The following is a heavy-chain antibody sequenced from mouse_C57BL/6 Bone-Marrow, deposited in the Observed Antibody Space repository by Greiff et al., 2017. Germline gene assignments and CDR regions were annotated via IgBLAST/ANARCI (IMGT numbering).Heavy chain of an antibody. Sequence: QVQLQQPGAELVKPGASVKLSCKASGYTFTSYWMQWVKQRPGQGLEWIGEIDPSDSYTNYTQKFKGKATLTVDTSSSTAYMQLSSLTSNNSAVYYWAGYGIAYWGQGTLVTVSA. CDR1: GYTFTSYW. J-gene: IGHJ3*01. V-gene: IGHV1-50*01. CDR2: IDPSDSYT. CDR3: AGYGIAY. D-gene: IGHD2-2*01.